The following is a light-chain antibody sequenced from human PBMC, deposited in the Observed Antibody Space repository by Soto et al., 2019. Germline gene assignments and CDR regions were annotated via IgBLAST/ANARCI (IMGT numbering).Light chain of an antibody. CDR3: QQHSNWPRALT. CDR1: QSISRY. Sequence: EIVLTQSPATLSLSPGERATLSCRASQSISRYLAWYQQQPGQAPRLLIYDASYRASAIPARFSGSGSGTDFNLTISSLESEDSAVYYCQQHSNWPRALTFGGGTKVEIK. CDR2: DAS. J-gene: IGKJ4*01. V-gene: IGKV3-11*01.